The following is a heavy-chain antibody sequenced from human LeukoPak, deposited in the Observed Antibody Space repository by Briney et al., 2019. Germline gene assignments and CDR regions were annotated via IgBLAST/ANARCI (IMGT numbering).Heavy chain of an antibody. CDR3: AREVSGDPWYNWFDP. CDR1: GFTFNIYA. D-gene: IGHD4-17*01. J-gene: IGHJ5*02. CDR2: ISYDGSKT. V-gene: IGHV3-30-3*01. Sequence: PGGSLRLSCAASGFTFNIYAMHWVRQAPGKGLEWVAVISYDGSKTYYADSVKGRFTISRDNSKNTLYLQMNSLRAEDTAVYYCAREVSGDPWYNWFDPWGQGTLVTVSS.